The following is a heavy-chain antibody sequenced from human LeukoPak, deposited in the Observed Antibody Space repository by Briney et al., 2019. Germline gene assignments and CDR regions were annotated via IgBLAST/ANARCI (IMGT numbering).Heavy chain of an antibody. J-gene: IGHJ5*02. CDR3: ARSLRVVVPAVPYNWFDP. Sequence: ASVKVSCKASGYTFTGYYMHWVRQAPGQGLEWMGWINPNSGGANYAQKFQGRVTKTRDTSISTAYMELSRLRSDDTAVYYCARSLRVVVPAVPYNWFDPWGQGTLVTVSS. D-gene: IGHD2-2*01. CDR1: GYTFTGYY. V-gene: IGHV1-2*02. CDR2: INPNSGGA.